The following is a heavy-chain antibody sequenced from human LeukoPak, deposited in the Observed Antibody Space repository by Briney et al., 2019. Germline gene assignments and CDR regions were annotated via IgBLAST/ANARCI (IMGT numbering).Heavy chain of an antibody. Sequence: PGGSLRLSCAASGFTFSGYSINWVRQAPGKGLEWVSSISTSSSDICYADSVKGRFTISRDNAKNSLYLQMNSLRAEDTAVYYCARDSNYNFWSGLGYYFDYWGQGTLVTVSS. CDR1: GFTFSGYS. CDR3: ARDSNYNFWSGLGYYFDY. V-gene: IGHV3-21*06. J-gene: IGHJ4*02. CDR2: ISTSSSDI. D-gene: IGHD3-3*01.